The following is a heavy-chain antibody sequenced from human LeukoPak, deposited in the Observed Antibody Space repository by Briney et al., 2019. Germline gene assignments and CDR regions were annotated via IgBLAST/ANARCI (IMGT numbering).Heavy chain of an antibody. D-gene: IGHD6-13*01. CDR3: ARAGSSSWVPNWFDP. CDR2: IYYSGST. V-gene: IGHV4-59*01. Sequence: PSETLSLTCTVSGGSISSYYWSWIRQPLGKGLEWIGYIYYSGSTNYNPSLKSRFTISVDTSKNQFSLKLSSVTAADTAVYYCARAGSSSWVPNWFDPWGQGTLVTVSS. CDR1: GGSISSYY. J-gene: IGHJ5*02.